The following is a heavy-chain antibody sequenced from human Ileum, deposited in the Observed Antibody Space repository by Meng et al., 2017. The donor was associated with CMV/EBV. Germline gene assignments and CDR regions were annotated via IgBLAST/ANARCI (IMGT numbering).Heavy chain of an antibody. J-gene: IGHJ3*01. V-gene: IGHV3-30*18. Sequence: GGSLRLSCSGSGAAFRNNYLHWVRQAPGKGPEWLSLSPYYGDDAYYAASVRGRFTISKDNSGNVVTLQMNNLRSEDTAVYYCVKSRATLGAFDLWGRVTQITVSS. CDR3: VKSRATLGAFDL. CDR2: SPYYGDDA. CDR1: GAAFRNNY.